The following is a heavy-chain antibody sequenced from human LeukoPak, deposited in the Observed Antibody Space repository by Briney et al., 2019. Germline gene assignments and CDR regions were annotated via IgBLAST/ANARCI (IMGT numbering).Heavy chain of an antibody. CDR2: ITDSGDGT. V-gene: IGHV3-23*01. CDR3: ARVYLERLTAGYFDH. J-gene: IGHJ4*02. CDR1: GFTFSSSA. Sequence: GGSLRLSCAASGFTFSSSAMSWVRQAPGKGLEWVSSITDSGDGTYYADSVKGRFTISRDNSKSTLYLQMNSLRDDDSAAYFCARVYLERLTAGYFDHWGQGTQVTVSP. D-gene: IGHD2-8*01.